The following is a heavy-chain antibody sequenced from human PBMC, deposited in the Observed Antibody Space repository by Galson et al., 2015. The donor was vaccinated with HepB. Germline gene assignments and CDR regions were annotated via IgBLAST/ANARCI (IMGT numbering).Heavy chain of an antibody. CDR3: AGYGDYYFDY. Sequence: LTCTVSGGSISSGGYYWSWIRQHPGKGLEWIGYIYYTGSTYYNPSLKSRVTISLDTSKKQFSLKLSSVTAADTAVYYCAGYGDYYFDYWGQGTLVTVTS. J-gene: IGHJ4*02. CDR1: GGSISSGGYY. V-gene: IGHV4-31*03. D-gene: IGHD4-17*01. CDR2: IYYTGST.